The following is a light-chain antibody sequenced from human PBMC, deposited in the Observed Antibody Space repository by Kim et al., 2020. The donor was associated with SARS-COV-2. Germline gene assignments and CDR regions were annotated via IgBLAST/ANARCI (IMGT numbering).Light chain of an antibody. Sequence: VALGQTVRITCQGDSLRSYYASWYQQKPGQAPVLVIYGKNNRPSGIPDRFSGSSSGNTASLTITGAHAEDEADYYCNSRDSSGHVVFGGGTQLTVL. CDR2: GKN. CDR3: NSRDSSGHVV. J-gene: IGLJ2*01. V-gene: IGLV3-19*01. CDR1: SLRSYY.